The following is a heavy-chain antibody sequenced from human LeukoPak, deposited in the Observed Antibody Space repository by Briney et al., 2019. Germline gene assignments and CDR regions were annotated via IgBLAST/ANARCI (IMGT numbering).Heavy chain of an antibody. CDR1: GFTFSSYA. V-gene: IGHV3-23*01. CDR3: AKGGVVYSSGSKFDP. D-gene: IGHD6-19*01. CDR2: ISGSGGST. J-gene: IGHJ5*02. Sequence: GGSLRLSCAASGFTFSSYAMNWVRQAPGKGLEWVSAISGSGGSTYYADSVKGRFTISRDNSKNTLYLQMNSLRAEDTAVYYCAKGGVVYSSGSKFDPWGQGTLVTVSS.